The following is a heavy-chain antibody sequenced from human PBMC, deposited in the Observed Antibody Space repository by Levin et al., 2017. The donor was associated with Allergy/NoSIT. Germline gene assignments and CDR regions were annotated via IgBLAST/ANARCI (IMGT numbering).Heavy chain of an antibody. CDR2: ISAYNGNT. CDR3: AREGGDTYDYIWGSYRKDDAFDI. CDR1: GYTFTSYG. D-gene: IGHD3-16*02. V-gene: IGHV1-18*01. J-gene: IGHJ3*02. Sequence: ASVKVSCKASGYTFTSYGISWVRQAPGQGLEWMGWISAYNGNTNYAQKLQGRVTMTTDTSTSTAYMELRSLRSDDTAVYYCAREGGDTYDYIWGSYRKDDAFDIWGQGTMVTVSS.